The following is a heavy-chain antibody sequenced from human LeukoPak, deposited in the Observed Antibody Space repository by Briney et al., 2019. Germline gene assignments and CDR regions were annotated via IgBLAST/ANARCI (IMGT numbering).Heavy chain of an antibody. J-gene: IGHJ4*02. CDR2: INPNSGGT. CDR3: ARVYSSGWNVDY. V-gene: IGHV1-2*02. CDR1: GYTFTGYY. Sequence: ASVKVSCKASGYTFTGYYMHWVRQAPGQGLEWTGWINPNSGGTNYAQKFQGRVTMTRDTSISTAYMELSRLRSDDTAVYYCARVYSSGWNVDYLGQGTLVTVSS. D-gene: IGHD6-19*01.